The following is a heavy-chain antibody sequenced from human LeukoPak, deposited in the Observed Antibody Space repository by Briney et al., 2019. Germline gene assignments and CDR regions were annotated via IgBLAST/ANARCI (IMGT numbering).Heavy chain of an antibody. Sequence: TGGSLRLSCAASGFTFSGHAMSWVRQAPGKGLNWLSTITGGAENTYYAGSVKGRFTISRDNSKNTVYLQMDSLRVEDTAVYYCARGSGSFSGGFDYWGQGTLVTVSS. V-gene: IGHV3-23*01. CDR1: GFTFSGHA. CDR2: ITGGAENT. D-gene: IGHD1-26*01. J-gene: IGHJ4*02. CDR3: ARGSGSFSGGFDY.